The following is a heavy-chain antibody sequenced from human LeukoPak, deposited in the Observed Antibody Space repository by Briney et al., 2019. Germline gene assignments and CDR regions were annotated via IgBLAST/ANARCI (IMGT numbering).Heavy chain of an antibody. Sequence: ASVKVSCKASGYTFTSYGISWVRQAPGQGLEWMGWISAYSGNTNYAQKLQGRVTMTTDTSTSTAYMELRSLRSDDTAVYYCARDIQTYYDFWSGYCFDYWGQGILVTVSS. CDR3: ARDIQTYYDFWSGYCFDY. J-gene: IGHJ4*02. CDR1: GYTFTSYG. V-gene: IGHV1-18*01. CDR2: ISAYSGNT. D-gene: IGHD3-3*01.